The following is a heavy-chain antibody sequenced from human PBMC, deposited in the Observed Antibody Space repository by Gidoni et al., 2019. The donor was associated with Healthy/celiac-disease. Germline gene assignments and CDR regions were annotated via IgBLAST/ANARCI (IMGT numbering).Heavy chain of an antibody. J-gene: IGHJ4*02. CDR1: GFTFSSYA. Sequence: QVQLVESGGGVVQPGRSLRLSCAASGFTFSSYAMHWVRQAPGKGLEWVAVISYDGSNKYYADSVKGRFTISRDNSKNTLYLQMNSLRAEDTALYYCAREINCGGDCYPFDYWGQGTLVTVSS. CDR3: AREINCGGDCYPFDY. CDR2: ISYDGSNK. V-gene: IGHV3-30-3*01. D-gene: IGHD2-21*02.